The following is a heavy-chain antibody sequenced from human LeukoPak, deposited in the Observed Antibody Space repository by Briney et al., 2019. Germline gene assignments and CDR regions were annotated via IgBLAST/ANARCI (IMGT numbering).Heavy chain of an antibody. V-gene: IGHV3-9*01. Sequence: GRSLRLSCAASGFTFDDHAMHWVRQAPGKGLEWVSGISWNSGSIGYADSVKGRFTISRDNAKNSLYLQMNSLRAEDTALYYCAKDTGSSSWYYFDYWGQGTLVTVSS. CDR3: AKDTGSSSWYYFDY. D-gene: IGHD6-13*01. CDR2: ISWNSGSI. CDR1: GFTFDDHA. J-gene: IGHJ4*02.